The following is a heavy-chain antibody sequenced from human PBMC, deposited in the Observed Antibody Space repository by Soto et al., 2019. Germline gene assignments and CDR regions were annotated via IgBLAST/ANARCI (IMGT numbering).Heavy chain of an antibody. CDR3: AKPLLGYDYSNYVFDY. CDR2: ISGSGGST. J-gene: IGHJ4*02. Sequence: GGSLRLSCAASGFTFSSYAMSWVRQAPGKGLEWVSAISGSGGSTYYADSVKGRFTISRDNSKNTLYLQMNSLRAEDTAVYYCAKPLLGYDYSNYVFDYWGQGTLVTVSS. CDR1: GFTFSSYA. D-gene: IGHD4-4*01. V-gene: IGHV3-23*01.